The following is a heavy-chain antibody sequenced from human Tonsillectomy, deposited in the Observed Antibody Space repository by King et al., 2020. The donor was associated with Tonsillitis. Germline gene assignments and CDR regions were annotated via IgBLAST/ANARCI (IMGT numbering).Heavy chain of an antibody. V-gene: IGHV3-49*03. CDR3: TRDSILDKDLWFGEQTGDLAFDI. CDR2: IRSKAYGGTT. CDR1: GFTFGDYA. D-gene: IGHD3-10*01. Sequence: VQLVESGGGLVQPGRSLRLSCTASGFTFGDYAMSWFRQAPGKGLEWVGFIRSKAYGGTTEYAASVKGRFTISRDDSKSIAYLQMNSLKTEDTAVYYCTRDSILDKDLWFGEQTGDLAFDIWGQGTMVTVSS. J-gene: IGHJ3*02.